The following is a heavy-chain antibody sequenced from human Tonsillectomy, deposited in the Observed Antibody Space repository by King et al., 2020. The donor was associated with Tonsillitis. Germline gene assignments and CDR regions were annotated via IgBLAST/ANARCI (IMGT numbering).Heavy chain of an antibody. J-gene: IGHJ6*02. CDR3: ARQGRLMGSGSNEPYYYYYGMDV. CDR2: IYYSGST. Sequence: QLQESGPGLVKPSETLSLTCTVSGGSISSYYWSWIRQPPGKGLEWIGYIYYSGSTNYSPSLKSRVTISLDTSKNHFSLKLTSVTAADTAVYYCARQGRLMGSGSNEPYYYYYGMDVWGQGTTVTVSS. D-gene: IGHD3-10*01. V-gene: IGHV4-59*08. CDR1: GGSISSYY.